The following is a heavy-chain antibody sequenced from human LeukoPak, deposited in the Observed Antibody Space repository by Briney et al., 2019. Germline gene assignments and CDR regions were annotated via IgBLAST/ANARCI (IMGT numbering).Heavy chain of an antibody. J-gene: IGHJ4*02. D-gene: IGHD1-1*01. CDR2: INLDGSQT. V-gene: IGHV3-7*01. CDR3: MRENNYKVDY. CDR1: RFTFSTYW. Sequence: GGSLRLSCAASRFTFSTYWMSWVRQSPGKGLEWVANINLDGSQTYYVDSVKGRFTISRDNAENSLYLQMNSLRVGDTAVYYCMRENNYKVDYWGQGTLVTVSS.